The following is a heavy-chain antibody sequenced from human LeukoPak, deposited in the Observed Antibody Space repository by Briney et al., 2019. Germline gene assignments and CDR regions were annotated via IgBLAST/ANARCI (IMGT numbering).Heavy chain of an antibody. V-gene: IGHV4-59*01. CDR3: ARVDQGDNGYDQAFDY. CDR1: GGSISTYY. CDR2: VSHSGST. J-gene: IGHJ4*02. D-gene: IGHD5-12*01. Sequence: SETLSLTCTVSGGSISTYYWSWIRQPPGKGLEWIGYVSHSGSTNYNPSFKSRVTISVDTSTNQFSLKLSSVTAADTAFYYCARVDQGDNGYDQAFDYWGQGTLVTVFS.